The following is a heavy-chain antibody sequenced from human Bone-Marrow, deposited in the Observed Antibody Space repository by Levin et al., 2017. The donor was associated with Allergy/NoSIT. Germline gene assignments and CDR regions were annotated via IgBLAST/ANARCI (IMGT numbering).Heavy chain of an antibody. Sequence: ASVKVPCKASGYTFTSFRITWVRQAPGQGLEWMGWISADNGNTNYAQKVQGRVTMTTDTSTSTAYMELRSLRSDDTAVYYCAKVGSGGWSDFDYWGQGTLVTVSS. CDR3: AKVGSGGWSDFDY. V-gene: IGHV1-18*01. J-gene: IGHJ4*02. CDR1: GYTFTSFR. CDR2: ISADNGNT. D-gene: IGHD6-19*01.